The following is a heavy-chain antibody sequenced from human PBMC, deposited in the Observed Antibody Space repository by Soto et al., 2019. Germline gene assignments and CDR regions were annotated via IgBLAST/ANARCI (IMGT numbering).Heavy chain of an antibody. Sequence: GGSLRLSCAASGFIFSDYYMSWIRQPPGKGLEWVSYISCSGSSTNYADSVKGRFTISRDNAKNSLYLQIYSLRAEDTAVYYCAMAKITAQYYFDYWGQGALVTVSS. D-gene: IGHD6-6*01. CDR1: GFIFSDYY. J-gene: IGHJ4*02. CDR3: AMAKITAQYYFDY. V-gene: IGHV3-11*06. CDR2: ISCSGSST.